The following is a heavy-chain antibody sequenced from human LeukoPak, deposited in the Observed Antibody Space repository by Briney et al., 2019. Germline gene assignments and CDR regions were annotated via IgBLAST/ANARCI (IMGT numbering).Heavy chain of an antibody. CDR1: GYTFTSYD. D-gene: IGHD3-22*01. Sequence: EASVKVSCKASGYTFTSYDINWVRQATGQGLEWMGWMNPNSGNTGYAQNFQGRVTMTRNTSISTAYMELSSLRSEDTAVYYCARVGGAYYDSSGYHYWGQGTLVTVSS. CDR3: ARVGGAYYDSSGYHY. V-gene: IGHV1-8*01. J-gene: IGHJ4*02. CDR2: MNPNSGNT.